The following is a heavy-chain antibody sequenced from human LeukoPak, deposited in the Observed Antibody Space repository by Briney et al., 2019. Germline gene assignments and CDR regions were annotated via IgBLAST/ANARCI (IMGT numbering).Heavy chain of an antibody. CDR3: ARDIPFGGRGYYVDV. J-gene: IGHJ6*03. CDR2: INHSGST. D-gene: IGHD3-10*01. Sequence: SETLSLTCAVYGGSFSGYYWIWIRQSPGKGLEWIGEINHSGSTSYNPSLKSRVTISVDTSKNQFFLKLSSVTAADTAVYYCARDIPFGGRGYYVDVWGKGTTVTVSS. V-gene: IGHV4-34*01. CDR1: GGSFSGYY.